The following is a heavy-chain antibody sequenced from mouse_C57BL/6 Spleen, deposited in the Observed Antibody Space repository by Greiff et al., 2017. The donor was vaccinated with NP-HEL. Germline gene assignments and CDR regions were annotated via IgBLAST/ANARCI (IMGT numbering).Heavy chain of an antibody. CDR1: GYTFTSYW. CDR3: ARSYDYDEGYYFDY. CDR2: IDPSDSYT. V-gene: IGHV1-50*01. J-gene: IGHJ2*01. Sequence: VKQSCKASGYTFTSYWMQWVKQRTGQGLEWIGEIDPSDSYTNYNQKFKGKATLTVDTSSSTAYMQLSSLTSEDSAVYYCARSYDYDEGYYFDYWGQGTTLTVSS. D-gene: IGHD2-4*01.